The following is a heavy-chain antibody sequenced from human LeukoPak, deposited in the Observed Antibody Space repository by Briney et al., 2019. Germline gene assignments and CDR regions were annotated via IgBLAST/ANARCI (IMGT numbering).Heavy chain of an antibody. Sequence: SETLSLTCTVSGGSISSYYWSWIRQPPGKGLEWIGYIYYSGSTKYNPSLKSRVTISIDTSKNQFSLNLSSVTAADTAVYYCARHSFSPRGPMIVVVKDAFDIWGQGTMVTVSS. J-gene: IGHJ3*02. V-gene: IGHV4-59*08. D-gene: IGHD3-22*01. CDR3: ARHSFSPRGPMIVVVKDAFDI. CDR1: GGSISSYY. CDR2: IYYSGST.